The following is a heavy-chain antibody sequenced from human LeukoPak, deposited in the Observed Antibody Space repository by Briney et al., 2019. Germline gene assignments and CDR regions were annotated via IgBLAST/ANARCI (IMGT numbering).Heavy chain of an antibody. J-gene: IGHJ4*02. CDR2: ISAYNGNT. CDR1: GYTFTSYG. Sequence: ASVKVSCKASGYTFTSYGISWVRQAPGQGLEWMGWISAYNGNTNYAQKLQGRVTMTTDTSTSTAYMELRSLRSDDTAVYYCARDLPGITMIVVDTGVDYWGQGTLVTVSS. D-gene: IGHD3-22*01. V-gene: IGHV1-18*01. CDR3: ARDLPGITMIVVDTGVDY.